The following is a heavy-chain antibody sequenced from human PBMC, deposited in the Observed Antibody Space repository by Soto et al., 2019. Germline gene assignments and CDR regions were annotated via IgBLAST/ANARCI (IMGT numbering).Heavy chain of an antibody. CDR3: ARGHVSPYYFDY. V-gene: IGHV4-59*01. D-gene: IGHD3-16*01. CDR2: IYYSGST. Sequence: PSETLSLTCTVSGGSISSYYWSRIRQPPGKGLEWIGYIYYSGSTNYNPSLKSRVTISVDTSKNQFSLKLSSVTAADTAVYYCARGHVSPYYFDYWGQGALVTVSS. CDR1: GGSISSYY. J-gene: IGHJ4*02.